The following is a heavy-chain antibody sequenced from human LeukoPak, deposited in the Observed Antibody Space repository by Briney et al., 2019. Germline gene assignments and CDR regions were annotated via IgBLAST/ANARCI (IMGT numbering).Heavy chain of an antibody. CDR1: GFTFDDYA. D-gene: IGHD1-26*01. CDR2: ISWNSGSI. V-gene: IGHV3-9*01. Sequence: GGSLRLSCAATGFTFDDYAMHWVRHSPGRGLEWASGISWNSGSIDYAASVRGRFTISRDNANNSLYLQMNSLRPEDSALYYCAKGTGRYWTFFDDWGQGTLVTVSS. J-gene: IGHJ4*02. CDR3: AKGTGRYWTFFDD.